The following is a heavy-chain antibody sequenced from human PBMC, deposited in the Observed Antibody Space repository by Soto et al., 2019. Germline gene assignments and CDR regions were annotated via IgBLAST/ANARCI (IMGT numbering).Heavy chain of an antibody. CDR1: GFTFSSYA. D-gene: IGHD2-21*02. CDR3: AKVRVTANTHFDY. V-gene: IGHV3-23*01. Sequence: PGGSLRLSCVASGFTFSSYAMSWVRQAPGKGLEWVSTISGSGGNTYYADSVKGRFTISRDNSKNTLYLQMKSLRAEDTALYHCAKVRVTANTHFDYWGQGTLVTVSS. CDR2: ISGSGGNT. J-gene: IGHJ4*02.